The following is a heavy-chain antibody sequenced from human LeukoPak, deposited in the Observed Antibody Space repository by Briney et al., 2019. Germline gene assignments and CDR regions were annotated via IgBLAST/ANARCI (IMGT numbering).Heavy chain of an antibody. CDR1: GFTFSSYS. J-gene: IGHJ4*02. CDR2: ILFSSSTI. D-gene: IGHD5-18*01. V-gene: IGHV3-48*01. Sequence: GSLILSCAASGFTFSSYSMNWVRQAPGKGLEWVSYILFSSSTIYYADSVKGRFTISRDNAKNSLYLQMNTLRVEDTAVYYCARDGGYGYEFDYWGQGTLVTVSS. CDR3: ARDGGYGYEFDY.